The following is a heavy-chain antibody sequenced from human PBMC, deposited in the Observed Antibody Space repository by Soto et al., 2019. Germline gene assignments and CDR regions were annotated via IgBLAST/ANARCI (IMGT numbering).Heavy chain of an antibody. D-gene: IGHD1-1*01. Sequence: GGSLRLSCAASGFTASSNYMSWVRQAPGKGLEWVSVIYSGGSTYYADSVKGRFTISRDNSKNTLYLQMNSLRAEDTAVYYCARAGTRPYYYYGMDVWGQGTTVTVSS. J-gene: IGHJ6*02. V-gene: IGHV3-53*01. CDR3: ARAGTRPYYYYGMDV. CDR2: IYSGGST. CDR1: GFTASSNY.